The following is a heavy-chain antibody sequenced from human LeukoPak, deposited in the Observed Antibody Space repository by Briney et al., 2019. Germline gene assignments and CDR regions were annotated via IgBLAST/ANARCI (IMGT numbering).Heavy chain of an antibody. D-gene: IGHD3-22*01. CDR3: ARESGANYYDSSGYYYSAFDI. V-gene: IGHV1-2*04. J-gene: IGHJ3*02. CDR2: INPNSGGT. CDR1: GYTFTGYY. Sequence: ASVKVSCKASGYTFTGYYMHWVRQAPGQGLEWMGWINPNSGGTNYAQKFQGWVTMTRDTSISTAYMELSRLRSDDTAVYYCARESGANYYDSSGYYYSAFDIWGQGTMVTVSS.